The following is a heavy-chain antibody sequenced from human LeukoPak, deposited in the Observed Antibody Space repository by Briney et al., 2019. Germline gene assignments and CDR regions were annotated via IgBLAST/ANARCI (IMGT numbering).Heavy chain of an antibody. CDR3: ASCGVRGVTRFGL. Sequence: PGGSLRLSCAASGFTFSDYYMSWIRQAPGKGLEWVSYISSSGSTIYYADSVKGRFTIFRDNAKNSLYLQMNSLRAEDTAVYYCASCGVRGVTRFGLWGQGTLVTVSS. J-gene: IGHJ4*02. CDR1: GFTFSDYY. D-gene: IGHD3-10*01. V-gene: IGHV3-11*01. CDR2: ISSSGSTI.